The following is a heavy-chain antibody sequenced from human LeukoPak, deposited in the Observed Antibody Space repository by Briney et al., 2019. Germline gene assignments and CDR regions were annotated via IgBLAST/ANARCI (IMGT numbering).Heavy chain of an antibody. CDR3: AKDGDSDFWSGYYIPFDY. CDR1: GFTFSSYA. CDR2: ISDSGGST. V-gene: IGHV3-23*01. J-gene: IGHJ4*02. D-gene: IGHD3-3*01. Sequence: GGSLRLTCAASGFTFSSYAMSWVRQAPGKGLEWFSAISDSGGSTYYADSVKGRFTISRDNSKNTLYLQMNSLRAEDTAVYYCAKDGDSDFWSGYYIPFDYWGQGTLVTVSS.